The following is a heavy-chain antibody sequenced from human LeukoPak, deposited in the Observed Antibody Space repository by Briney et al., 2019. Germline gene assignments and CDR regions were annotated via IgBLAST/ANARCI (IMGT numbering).Heavy chain of an antibody. CDR3: ARGGGSYPLDY. Sequence: PGGSLRLSCAASGFTFSSYEVNWVRQAPGKGLEWVPYISGSGSTIYYADSVKGRFTISRDNAKNSLYLQMNSLRAEDTAVYYCARGGGSYPLDYWGQGTLVTVSS. V-gene: IGHV3-48*03. J-gene: IGHJ4*02. CDR2: ISGSGSTI. CDR1: GFTFSSYE. D-gene: IGHD1-26*01.